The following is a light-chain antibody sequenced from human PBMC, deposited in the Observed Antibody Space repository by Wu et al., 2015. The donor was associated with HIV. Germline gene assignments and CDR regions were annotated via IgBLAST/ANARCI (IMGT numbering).Light chain of an antibody. Sequence: EIVLTQSPGTLSLSPGERATLSCWASQSVSSSYLAWYQQKPGQAPRLLIYGASSRATGIPDRFSGSGSGTDFTLTISRLEPEDFAVYYCQQYNDWPTWTFGQGTKVEMK. V-gene: IGKV3-20*01. CDR1: QSVSSSY. CDR2: GAS. CDR3: QQYNDWPTWT. J-gene: IGKJ1*01.